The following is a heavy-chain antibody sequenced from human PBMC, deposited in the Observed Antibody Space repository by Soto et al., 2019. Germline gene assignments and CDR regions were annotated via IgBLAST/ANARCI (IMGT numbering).Heavy chain of an antibody. J-gene: IGHJ4*02. CDR2: ISTYNGDR. CDR3: ARSRAGGTWEQYPSFYFDY. D-gene: IGHD1-26*01. V-gene: IGHV1-18*01. Sequence: QVLLVQSGAEVKKPGASVKVACKASGYTFTNYGISWVRQAPGQGLEWLGWISTYNGDRDFAQKVQGRVTMTTDTCTTTACMELRSLRSNDTAVYYCARSRAGGTWEQYPSFYFDYWGQGALVTVSS. CDR1: GYTFTNYG.